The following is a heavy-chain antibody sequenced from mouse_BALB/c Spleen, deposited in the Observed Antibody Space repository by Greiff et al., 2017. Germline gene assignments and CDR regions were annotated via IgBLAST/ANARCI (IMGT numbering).Heavy chain of an antibody. D-gene: IGHD2-1*01. CDR1: GYTFTSYD. Sequence: QVQLQQSGAELVKPGASVKLSCKASGYTFTSYDINWVRQRPEQGLEWIGWIFPGDGSTSYNLKFKGKATLTVDKSSSTAYMQLNSLTSEDSAVYYCARGGNYVFFDYWGQGTTLTVSS. CDR3: ARGGNYVFFDY. J-gene: IGHJ2*01. V-gene: IGHV1-85*01. CDR2: IFPGDGST.